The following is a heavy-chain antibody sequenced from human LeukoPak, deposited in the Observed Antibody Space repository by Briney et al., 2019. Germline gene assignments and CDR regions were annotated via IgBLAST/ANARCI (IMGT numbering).Heavy chain of an antibody. CDR3: ALQGGYCSSTSCYGGYFDY. Sequence: SETLSLTCAVYGGSFSGYYWSWIRQPPGKGLEWIGEINHSGSTNYNPSLKSRVTISVDTSKNQFSLKLSSVTAADTAVYYCALQGGYCSSTSCYGGYFDYWGQGTLVTVSS. CDR1: GGSFSGYY. V-gene: IGHV4-34*01. D-gene: IGHD2-2*01. J-gene: IGHJ4*02. CDR2: INHSGST.